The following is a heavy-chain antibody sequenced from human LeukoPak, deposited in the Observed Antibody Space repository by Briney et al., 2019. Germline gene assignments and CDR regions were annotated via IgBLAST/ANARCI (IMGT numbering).Heavy chain of an antibody. Sequence: GRSLRLSCSASGFAFSNYGVHWVRQAPGKGLEWVAVIWYDGSYKYYADSVKGRFTISRDNSKNTLYLQMNSLRAEDTAVYYCARHPLGGRYFDWSSIYWGQGILVTVSS. CDR2: IWYDGSYK. D-gene: IGHD3-9*01. V-gene: IGHV3-33*01. CDR3: ARHPLGGRYFDWSSIY. CDR1: GFAFSNYG. J-gene: IGHJ4*02.